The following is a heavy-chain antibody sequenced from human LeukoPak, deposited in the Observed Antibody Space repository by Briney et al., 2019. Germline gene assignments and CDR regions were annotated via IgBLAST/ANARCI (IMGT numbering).Heavy chain of an antibody. V-gene: IGHV3-74*01. CDR2: INSDGSTI. Sequence: GGSLRLSCAASGFTLSSYWMHWVRQAPGKGLVWVSRINSDGSTINYADSVKGRFTISRDKVRNTLYLQMNGLRAEDTAVYYCVRGGSGYGNFDSWGQGTLVTVSS. CDR3: VRGGSGYGNFDS. J-gene: IGHJ4*02. CDR1: GFTLSSYW. D-gene: IGHD5-12*01.